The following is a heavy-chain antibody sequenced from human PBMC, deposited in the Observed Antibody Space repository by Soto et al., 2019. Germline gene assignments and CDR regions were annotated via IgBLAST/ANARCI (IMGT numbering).Heavy chain of an antibody. CDR1: GGTFSSYA. D-gene: IGHD3-22*01. Sequence: ASVKVSCKASGGTFSSYAISWVRQAPGQGLEWMGGIIPIFGTANYAQKFQGRVTITADKSTSTAYMELSSLRSEDTAVYYCAGDPTYYYDSSGYSAAGGYWGQGTLVTVSS. CDR3: AGDPTYYYDSSGYSAAGGY. CDR2: IIPIFGTA. J-gene: IGHJ4*02. V-gene: IGHV1-69*06.